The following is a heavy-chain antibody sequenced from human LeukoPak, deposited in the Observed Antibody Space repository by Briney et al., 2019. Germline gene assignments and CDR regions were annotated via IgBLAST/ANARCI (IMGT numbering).Heavy chain of an antibody. D-gene: IGHD3-3*01. CDR3: AKGRLWSGKNYYFDY. CDR1: GFTFSSYG. J-gene: IGHJ4*02. Sequence: GGSLRLSCAASGFTFSSYGMHWVRQAPGKGLEWVAFIRYDGSNKYYADSVKGRFTISRDNSKNTLYLQMNSLRAEDTAVYYCAKGRLWSGKNYYFDYWGQGTLVTVSS. CDR2: IRYDGSNK. V-gene: IGHV3-30*02.